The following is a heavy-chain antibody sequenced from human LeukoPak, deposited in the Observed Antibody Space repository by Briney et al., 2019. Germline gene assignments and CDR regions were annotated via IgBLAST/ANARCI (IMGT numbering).Heavy chain of an antibody. V-gene: IGHV3-23*01. CDR1: GFTFSNYA. CDR2: IGGSGRGT. J-gene: IGHJ6*04. CDR3: AELGITMIGGV. Sequence: PGGSLRLSCAASGFTFSNYAMNWVRQAPGRGLEWVSSIGGSGRGTYYAASAKGRFSISRDNSKKMVFLQMNSLRAEDTAVYYCAELGITMIGGVWGKGTTVTISS. D-gene: IGHD3-10*02.